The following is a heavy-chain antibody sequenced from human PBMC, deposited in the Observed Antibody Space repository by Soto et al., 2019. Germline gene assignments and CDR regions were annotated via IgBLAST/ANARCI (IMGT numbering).Heavy chain of an antibody. CDR1: GYSFAGYW. Sequence: GESLKISCKGSGYSFAGYWITWVRQKPGKGLEWMGRIDPSDSQTYYSPSFRGHVTISVTKSITTVFLQWSSLRASDTAMYYCARQIYDADTGPNFKYYFDAWGQGTPVTVSS. D-gene: IGHD5-18*01. CDR3: ARQIYDADTGPNFKYYFDA. J-gene: IGHJ4*02. CDR2: IDPSDSQT. V-gene: IGHV5-10-1*01.